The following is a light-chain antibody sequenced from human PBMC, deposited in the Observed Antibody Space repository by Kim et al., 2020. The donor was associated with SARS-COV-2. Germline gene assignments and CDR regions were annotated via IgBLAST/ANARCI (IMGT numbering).Light chain of an antibody. V-gene: IGLV3-21*04. Sequence: PGKTATITCGGNDIGSKSVHWYQQKPGQAPLLVIYYDSDRPSGIPERFSGSNSGNTATLTISRVEAGDEADYYCQVWHSGTDLYVFGTGTKVTVL. CDR3: QVWHSGTDLYV. CDR1: DIGSKS. CDR2: YDS. J-gene: IGLJ1*01.